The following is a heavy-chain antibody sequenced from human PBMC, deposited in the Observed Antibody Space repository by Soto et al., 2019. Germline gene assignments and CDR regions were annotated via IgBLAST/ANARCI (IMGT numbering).Heavy chain of an antibody. Sequence: ASVKVSCKASGFTFTSSAMQWVRQARGQRLEWIGWIVVGSGNTNYAQKFQERVTITRDMSTSTAYMELSSLRSEDTAVYYCAAGGGYDQVYYYYYYMDVWGKGTTVTVSS. V-gene: IGHV1-58*02. J-gene: IGHJ6*03. D-gene: IGHD5-12*01. CDR1: GFTFTSSA. CDR3: AAGGGYDQVYYYYYYMDV. CDR2: IVVGSGNT.